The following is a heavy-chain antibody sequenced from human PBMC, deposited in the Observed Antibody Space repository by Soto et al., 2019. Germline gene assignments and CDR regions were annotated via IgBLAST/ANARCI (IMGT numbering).Heavy chain of an antibody. CDR2: IYTSGST. V-gene: IGHV4-4*07. D-gene: IGHD3-22*01. Sequence: QVQLQESGPGLVKPSETLSLTCTVSGGSISSYYWSWIRQPAGKGLEWIGRIYTSGSTNYNPSLKGRVTMSVDTSKNQFSLKLSSVTAADTAVYYCARDVSTLNYYDSSGYYYHGGEFDYWGQGTLVTVSS. CDR3: ARDVSTLNYYDSSGYYYHGGEFDY. CDR1: GGSISSYY. J-gene: IGHJ4*02.